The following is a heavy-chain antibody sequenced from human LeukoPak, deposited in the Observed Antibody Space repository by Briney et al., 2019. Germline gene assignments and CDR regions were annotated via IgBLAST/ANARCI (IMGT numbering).Heavy chain of an antibody. Sequence: QPGGSLRLSCAASGFTFSSYAMSWVRQAPGKGLGWVSAISGSGGSTYYADSVKGRFTISRDNSKNTLYLQMNSLRAEDTAVHYGARGYSSSSWTLFDYWGQGTLVTVSS. CDR3: ARGYSSSSWTLFDY. J-gene: IGHJ4*02. V-gene: IGHV3-23*01. CDR2: ISGSGGST. CDR1: GFTFSSYA. D-gene: IGHD6-6*01.